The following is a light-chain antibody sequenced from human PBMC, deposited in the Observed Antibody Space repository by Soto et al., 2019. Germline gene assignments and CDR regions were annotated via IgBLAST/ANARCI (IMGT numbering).Light chain of an antibody. CDR3: AAWDASLSAYL. CDR2: WNN. J-gene: IGLJ2*01. Sequence: QSVLTQPPSASGTPGQRVTISCSGSSSNIGSNYVYWYQQLPGTAPKLLIYWNNHRPSGVPDRFSGSKSGTTASLAISGLQSEDEADYYCAAWDASLSAYLFGGGTKVTVL. CDR1: SSNIGSNY. V-gene: IGLV1-47*01.